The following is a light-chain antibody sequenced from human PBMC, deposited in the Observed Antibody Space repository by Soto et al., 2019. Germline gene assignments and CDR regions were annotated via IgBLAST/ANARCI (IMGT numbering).Light chain of an antibody. Sequence: EILLTQSPATLSSSPGEISTLSCRSSQSVSSSYLAWYQQKPGQAPRLLIYGASSRATGIPDRFSGSGSGTDFTLTISSLEPEDFAVYYCQQRRSWQVTFGQGTRLEI. CDR1: QSVSSSY. V-gene: IGKV3D-20*02. CDR2: GAS. CDR3: QQRRSWQVT. J-gene: IGKJ5*01.